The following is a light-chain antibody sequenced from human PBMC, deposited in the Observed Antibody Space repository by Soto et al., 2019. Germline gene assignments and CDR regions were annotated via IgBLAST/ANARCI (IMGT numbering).Light chain of an antibody. CDR2: EVS. V-gene: IGLV2-14*01. CDR3: CAYTTANTLVV. CDR1: STDVVGYNY. Sequence: QSALTQPASVSGSPGQSITISWTGTSTDVVGYNYVSWYQQHPGRAPKLIIYEVSNRPSGVSNRFSGSKSGDTASLAISGLQDEDEAAYYCCAYTTANTLVVFGGGTQLTVL. J-gene: IGLJ2*01.